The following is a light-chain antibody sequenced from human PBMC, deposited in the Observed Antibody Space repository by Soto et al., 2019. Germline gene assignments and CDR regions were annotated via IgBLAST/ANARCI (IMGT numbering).Light chain of an antibody. CDR3: QQYNNWPQT. J-gene: IGKJ1*01. V-gene: IGKV3-15*01. Sequence: EIVRKRSAATLSVSPGERATLSCRASQSVSSNLAWYQQKPGQAPRLLIYGASTRATGIPARFSGSGSGTEFTLTISSLQSEDFAVYYCQQYNNWPQTFGQGTKVDNK. CDR1: QSVSSN. CDR2: GAS.